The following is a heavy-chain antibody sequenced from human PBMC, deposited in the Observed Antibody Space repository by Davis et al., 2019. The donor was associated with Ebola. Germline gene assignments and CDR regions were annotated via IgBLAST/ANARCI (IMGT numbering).Heavy chain of an antibody. Sequence: SETLSLTCTVSGGSISSSSYYWSWIRQPPGKGLEWIGYIYYSGSTNYNPSLKSRVTISVDTSKNQFSLKLSSVTAADTAVYYCARSNLLGSGSYRPLDYWGQGTLVTVSS. V-gene: IGHV4-61*01. CDR3: ARSNLLGSGSYRPLDY. D-gene: IGHD3-10*01. CDR2: IYYSGST. J-gene: IGHJ4*02. CDR1: GGSISSSSYY.